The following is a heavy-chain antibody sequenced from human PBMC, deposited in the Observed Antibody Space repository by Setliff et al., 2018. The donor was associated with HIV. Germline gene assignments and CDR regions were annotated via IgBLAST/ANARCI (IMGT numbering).Heavy chain of an antibody. J-gene: IGHJ5*02. D-gene: IGHD2-15*01. CDR2: VYASGTT. Sequence: SETLSLTCTVSGGSISSGSYYWTWMRQSAGKGLEWIGRVYASGTTNYNPSLKSRVTISMDSSQNQFSLNLTSVTAAGTAVYYCARSRTILSFDPWGQGAQVTVSS. CDR1: GGSISSGSYY. V-gene: IGHV4-61*02. CDR3: ARSRTILSFDP.